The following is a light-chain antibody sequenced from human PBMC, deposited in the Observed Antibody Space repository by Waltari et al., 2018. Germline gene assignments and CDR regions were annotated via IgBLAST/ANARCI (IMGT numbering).Light chain of an antibody. CDR1: KLGDKY. Sequence: SYELTQPPSVSVSPGQTASITCSGDKLGDKYACWYQQKPGQAPVLVMYQDSKRPSGIPGRFSGANSGNTATLTISGTQAMDEADYYCQAWDSSLYVFGTGTKVTVL. CDR2: QDS. CDR3: QAWDSSLYV. V-gene: IGLV3-1*01. J-gene: IGLJ1*01.